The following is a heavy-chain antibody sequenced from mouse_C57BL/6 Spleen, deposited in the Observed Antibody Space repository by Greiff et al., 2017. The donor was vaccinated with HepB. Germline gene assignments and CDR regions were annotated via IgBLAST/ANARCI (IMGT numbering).Heavy chain of an antibody. CDR1: GYTFTSYW. D-gene: IGHD1-1*01. Sequence: VQLQQPGAELVMPGASVKLSCKASGYTFTSYWMHWVKQRPGQGLEWIGEIDPSDSYTNYNQKFKGKSTLTVDKSSSTAYMQLSSLTSEDSAVYYCAYYGSSYRYFDVWGTGTTVTVSS. CDR3: AYYGSSYRYFDV. J-gene: IGHJ1*03. V-gene: IGHV1-69*01. CDR2: IDPSDSYT.